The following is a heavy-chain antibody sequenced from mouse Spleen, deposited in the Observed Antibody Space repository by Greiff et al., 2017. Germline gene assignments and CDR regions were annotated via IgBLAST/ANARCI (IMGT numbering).Heavy chain of an antibody. V-gene: IGHV5-6-2*01. D-gene: IGHD6-1*01. Sequence: EVKLMESGGGLVKPGGSLKLSCAASGFTFSSYAMSWVRQTPEKRLEWVAAINSNGGSTYYPDTVKDRFTISRDNAKNTLYLQMSSLRSEDTALYYCARHEIPLAAMDYWGQGTSGTVSS. CDR1: GFTFSSYA. CDR3: ARHEIPLAAMDY. J-gene: IGHJ4*01. CDR2: INSNGGST.